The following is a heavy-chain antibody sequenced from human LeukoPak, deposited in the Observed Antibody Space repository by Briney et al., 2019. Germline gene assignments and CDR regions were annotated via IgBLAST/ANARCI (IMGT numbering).Heavy chain of an antibody. J-gene: IGHJ4*02. D-gene: IGHD3-10*01. V-gene: IGHV4-30-2*01. Sequence: PSETLSLTCTVSGNSISRGTYFWTWIRQPPGRGLEWIGFISHSGSTDYNASPKSRVTISVDTSKNQFSLKLSSVTAADTAVYYCARWINYYGSGSHIDYWGQGTLVTVSS. CDR3: ARWINYYGSGSHIDY. CDR2: ISHSGST. CDR1: GNSISRGTYF.